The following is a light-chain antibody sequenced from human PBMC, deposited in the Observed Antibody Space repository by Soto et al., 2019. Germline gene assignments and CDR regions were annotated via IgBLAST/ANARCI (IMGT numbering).Light chain of an antibody. CDR2: GAS. V-gene: IGKV3-20*01. CDR1: QSISSNY. J-gene: IGKJ5*01. Sequence: EIVITQSPATLSVSPGEGATLSCRASQSISSNYLAWYQQKPGQAPRLLIYGASSRAPGIPDRFSGSGSGTTFTLTISRLEPEDFAVYYCQRYGRSPPITFGQGTRLEIK. CDR3: QRYGRSPPIT.